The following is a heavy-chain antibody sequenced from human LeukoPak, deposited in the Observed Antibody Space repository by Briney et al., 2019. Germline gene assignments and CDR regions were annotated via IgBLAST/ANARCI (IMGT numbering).Heavy chain of an antibody. CDR3: ERDFGSSSSGSDY. J-gene: IGHJ4*02. V-gene: IGHV3-23*01. D-gene: IGHD6-6*01. CDR1: GFTFSSYA. CDR2: ISCSGDST. Sequence: GGSLRLSCAASGFTFSSYAMSWVRQAPGKGLEWVSAISCSGDSTYYTDSGKGRFTDSRDNAKNSLYQQMNRVRAEETAVYYCERDFGSSSSGSDYWGQGTLVSVSS.